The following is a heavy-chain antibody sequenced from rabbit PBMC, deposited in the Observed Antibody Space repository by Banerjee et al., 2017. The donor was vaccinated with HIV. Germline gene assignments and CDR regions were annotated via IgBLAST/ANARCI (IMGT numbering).Heavy chain of an antibody. Sequence: QEQLEESGGDLVKPEGSLTLTCTASGFSFSNKYVMCWVRQAPGKGLEWIACINTSSGNTVYATWAKGRFTISRTSSTTVALQMTSLTAADTATYFCARDLSSSGWSDFALWGQGTLVTVS. V-gene: IGHV1S45*01. D-gene: IGHD4-1*01. J-gene: IGHJ3*01. CDR3: ARDLSSSGWSDFAL. CDR1: GFSFSNKYV. CDR2: INTSSGNT.